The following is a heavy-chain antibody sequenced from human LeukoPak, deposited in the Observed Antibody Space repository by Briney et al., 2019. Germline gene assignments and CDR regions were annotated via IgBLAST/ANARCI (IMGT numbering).Heavy chain of an antibody. D-gene: IGHD1-26*01. CDR3: ATSIVGALGAFDI. CDR2: ILYSGST. Sequence: PSETLSLTCTVSGYSISNGFYWAWIRQPPGKGLEWIGSILYSGSTYYNPSLKIRVTISVDTSKNQFSLNLSSVTAADTAVYYCATSIVGALGAFDIWGQGTMVTVSS. V-gene: IGHV4-38-2*02. J-gene: IGHJ3*02. CDR1: GYSISNGFY.